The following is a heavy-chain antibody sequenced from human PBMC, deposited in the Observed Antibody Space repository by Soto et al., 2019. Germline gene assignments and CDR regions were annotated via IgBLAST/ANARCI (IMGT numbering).Heavy chain of an antibody. D-gene: IGHD3-16*01. CDR2: ISPYNDNT. J-gene: IGHJ4*01. CDR1: GYTFTSYG. CDR3: ARDNRSPTPPFRGDY. V-gene: IGHV1-18*01. Sequence: ASVKVSCKASGYTFTSYGMSWVRQAPGQGLEWMGWISPYNDNTSYAEKLQGRITMTTDTSTSTAYMELRSLRSDDTAVYYCARDNRSPTPPFRGDYWG.